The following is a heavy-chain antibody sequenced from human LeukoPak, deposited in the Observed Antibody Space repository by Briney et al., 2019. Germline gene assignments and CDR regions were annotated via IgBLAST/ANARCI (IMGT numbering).Heavy chain of an antibody. D-gene: IGHD3-22*01. V-gene: IGHV3-9*01. J-gene: IGHJ4*02. CDR1: GFTFDDYA. CDR3: AKDSSGYYYSSGSFDY. CDR2: ISWNSGSI. Sequence: GRSLRLSCAASGFTFDDYAMHWVRQAPGMGLEWVSGISWNSGSIGYADSVKGRFTISRDNAKNSLYLQMNSLRAEDTALYYCAKDSSGYYYSSGSFDYWGQGTLVTVSS.